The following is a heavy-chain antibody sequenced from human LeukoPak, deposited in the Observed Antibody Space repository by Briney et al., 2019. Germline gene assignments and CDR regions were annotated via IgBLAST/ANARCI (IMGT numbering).Heavy chain of an antibody. J-gene: IGHJ4*02. CDR1: GVSISSSNSY. D-gene: IGHD3-16*01. CDR2: IYYSGNT. CDR3: AREGGLNHHFDY. V-gene: IGHV4-39*07. Sequence: ASETLSLTCTVSGVSISSSNSYWGWIRQPPGKGLEWIGSIYYSGNTYYNPSLKSRVTISVDTPKNQFSLKLSSVTAADTAVYYCAREGGLNHHFDYWGQGTLVTVSS.